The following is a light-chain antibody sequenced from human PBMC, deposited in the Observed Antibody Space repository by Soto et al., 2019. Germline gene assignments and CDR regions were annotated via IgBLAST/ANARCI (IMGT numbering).Light chain of an antibody. V-gene: IGKV3D-15*01. Sequence: EIVMTQSPATLSLSPGERATLSCRASQSVSSYLAWYQQNPGQAPRLLIYGVSTRATGIPARFSGSGSGTEFTLTISSLQSEDFAVYYCQQYNNWPQTFGQGTKVEIK. CDR2: GVS. CDR3: QQYNNWPQT. J-gene: IGKJ1*01. CDR1: QSVSSY.